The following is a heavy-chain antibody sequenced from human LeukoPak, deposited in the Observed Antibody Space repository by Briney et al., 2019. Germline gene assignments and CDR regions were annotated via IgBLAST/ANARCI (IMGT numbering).Heavy chain of an antibody. CDR3: ARDPPYRTGWPQNYFDY. V-gene: IGHV3-30*04. Sequence: GGSLRLSCAPSGFTFDSYAMHWVRQAPGKGLEWVALISYDGGNIYYADSVSGRFTISRDNAQNTLFLQMDSLRAEDTAVYYCARDPPYRTGWPQNYFDYWGQGTLVTVSS. CDR1: GFTFDSYA. J-gene: IGHJ4*02. CDR2: ISYDGGNI. D-gene: IGHD6-19*01.